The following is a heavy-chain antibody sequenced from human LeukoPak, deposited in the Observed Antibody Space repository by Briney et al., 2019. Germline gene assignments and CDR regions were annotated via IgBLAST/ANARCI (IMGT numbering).Heavy chain of an antibody. CDR3: ARVRMVRGVAYYYYYYMDV. J-gene: IGHJ6*03. Sequence: PRGSLRLSCAASGFTFSSYEMNWVRQAPGKGLEWVSYISSSGSTIYYADSVKGRFTISRDNAKNSLYLQMNSLRAEDTAVYYCARVRMVRGVAYYYYYYMDVWGKGTTVTISS. CDR2: ISSSGSTI. V-gene: IGHV3-48*03. CDR1: GFTFSSYE. D-gene: IGHD3-10*01.